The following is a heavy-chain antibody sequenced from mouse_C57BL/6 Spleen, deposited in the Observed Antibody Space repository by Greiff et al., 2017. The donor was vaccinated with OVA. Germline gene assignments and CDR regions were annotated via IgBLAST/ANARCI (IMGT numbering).Heavy chain of an antibody. CDR3: TKLGVYYDYDVDY. CDR1: GYTFTSYW. CDR2: IYPGNSDT. Sequence: SGTVLARPGASVKMSCKTSGYTFTSYWMHWVKQGPGQGLEWIGAIYPGNSDTSYNQKFKGKAKLTAVTSASTAYMELSSLTNEDSAVYYCTKLGVYYDYDVDYWGQGTTLTVSS. V-gene: IGHV1-5*01. J-gene: IGHJ2*01. D-gene: IGHD2-4*01.